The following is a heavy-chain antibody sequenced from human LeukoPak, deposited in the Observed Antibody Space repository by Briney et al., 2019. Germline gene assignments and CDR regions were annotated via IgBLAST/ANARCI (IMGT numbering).Heavy chain of an antibody. J-gene: IGHJ4*02. CDR2: INAGNGNT. CDR3: ARGPRAYDSSGYFGY. D-gene: IGHD3-22*01. CDR1: GYTFTSYA. Sequence: PEASVKVSCKASGYTFTSYAMHWVRQAPGQRLEWMGWINAGNGNTKYSQKFQGRVTITRDTSASTAYMELSSLRSEDTAVYYCARGPRAYDSSGYFGYWGQGTLVTVSS. V-gene: IGHV1-3*01.